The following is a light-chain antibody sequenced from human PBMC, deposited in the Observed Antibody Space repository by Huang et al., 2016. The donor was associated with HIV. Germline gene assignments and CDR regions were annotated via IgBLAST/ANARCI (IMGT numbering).Light chain of an antibody. V-gene: IGKV3-20*01. J-gene: IGKJ4*01. CDR3: QQYGRSPPLT. CDR1: QSNSSSY. CDR2: AAS. Sequence: EIVLTQSPGTLALFPGERAILSCRASQSNSSSYLAWYQQKRGQPPRLLISAASRRATGISDRFSGSGSGSDFTLTISSLEPEDFAVYFCQQYGRSPPLTFGGGTKVEMK.